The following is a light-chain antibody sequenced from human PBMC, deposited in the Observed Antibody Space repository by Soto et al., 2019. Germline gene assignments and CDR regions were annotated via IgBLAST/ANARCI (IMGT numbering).Light chain of an antibody. CDR1: SSNIGAGYD. J-gene: IGLJ1*01. Sequence: QSVLTQPPSVSGAPGQRVTISCTGSSSNIGAGYDVHWYQQLPGTAPKLLIYGNNNRPSGVPDRFSGSKSGTSASLAITGLQAEDEAEFYCQSYDSSLSLYVFGNRTRSP. V-gene: IGLV1-40*01. CDR2: GNN. CDR3: QSYDSSLSLYV.